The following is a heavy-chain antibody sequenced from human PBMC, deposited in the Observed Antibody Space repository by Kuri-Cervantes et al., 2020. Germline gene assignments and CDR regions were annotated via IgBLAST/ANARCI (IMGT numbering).Heavy chain of an antibody. V-gene: IGHV1-2*02. D-gene: IGHD1-26*01. CDR1: GYTFTGYY. CDR2: INPNSGGT. Sequence: ASVQVSCWASGYTFTGYYMHWVRQAPGQGLEWMGWINPNSGGTNYAQKFQGRVTMTRDTSISTAYMELSRLRSDDTAVYYCARGQVGAGGFDYWGQGTLVTVSS. J-gene: IGHJ4*02. CDR3: ARGQVGAGGFDY.